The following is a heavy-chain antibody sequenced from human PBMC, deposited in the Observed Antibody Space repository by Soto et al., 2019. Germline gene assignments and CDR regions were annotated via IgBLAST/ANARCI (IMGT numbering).Heavy chain of an antibody. Sequence: PGGSLRLSCAASGFTFSSFALSWVRQAPGKGLDWVSAISGGGSSTYAADSVNGRFTISRDNSNTPLYPQMSSLRAEDTALYYCARRFSACNFSSSDFWGQG. CDR3: ARRFSACNFSSSDF. J-gene: IGHJ4*02. CDR1: GFTFSSFA. D-gene: IGHD3-3*01. CDR2: ISGGGSST. V-gene: IGHV3-23*01.